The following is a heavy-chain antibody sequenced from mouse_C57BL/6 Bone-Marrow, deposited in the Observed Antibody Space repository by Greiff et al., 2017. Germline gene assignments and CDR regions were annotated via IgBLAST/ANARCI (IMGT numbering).Heavy chain of an antibody. CDR2: IYPRSGNT. D-gene: IGHD1-1*01. Sequence: QVQLQQSGAELARPGASVKLSCKASGYTFTSYGISWVKQRTGQGLEWIGEIYPRSGNTYYNEKFKGKATLTADKSSSTAYMELRSLTSEDSAVYFCARGEYGSSYPFAYWGQGTLVTVSA. CDR1: GYTFTSYG. J-gene: IGHJ3*01. CDR3: ARGEYGSSYPFAY. V-gene: IGHV1-81*01.